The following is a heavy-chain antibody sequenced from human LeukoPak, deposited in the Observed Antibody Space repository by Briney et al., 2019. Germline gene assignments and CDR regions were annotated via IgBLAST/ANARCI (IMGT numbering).Heavy chain of an antibody. Sequence: GGSLRLSCAASGFTFSSSSMNWVRQAPGKGLEWVSSISYSTYTYYADSVKGRFTISRDNAENSLSLQMNSLRAEDTAVYNCANDESWGQGTLVTVSS. V-gene: IGHV3-21*01. D-gene: IGHD3-16*01. CDR1: GFTFSSSS. CDR2: ISYSTYT. CDR3: ANDES. J-gene: IGHJ5*02.